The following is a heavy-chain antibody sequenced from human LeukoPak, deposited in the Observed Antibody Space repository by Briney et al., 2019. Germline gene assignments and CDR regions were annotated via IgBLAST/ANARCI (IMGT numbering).Heavy chain of an antibody. D-gene: IGHD2-2*03. CDR2: INHSGST. J-gene: IGHJ5*02. CDR3: ARGSPSWISWFDP. Sequence: SETLSLTCTVSGGSISGYFWSWIRQPPGKGLEWIGEINHSGSTNYNPSLKSRVTISVDTSKNQFSLKLSSVTAADTAVYYCARGSPSWISWFDPWGQGTLVTVSS. V-gene: IGHV4-34*01. CDR1: GGSISGYF.